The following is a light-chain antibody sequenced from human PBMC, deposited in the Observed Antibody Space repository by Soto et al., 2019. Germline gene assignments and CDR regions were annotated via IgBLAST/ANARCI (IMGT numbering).Light chain of an antibody. CDR2: DAS. J-gene: IGKJ2*01. Sequence: DIQMTQSPSTLSASVGDRVTITCRASQSISSWLAWYQQKPGKAPKLLIYDASSLASGVPSRFSGSGSGTEFTLTISSLQPDDFATYYCQRYYSYPYTFGQGTKLEIK. V-gene: IGKV1-5*01. CDR1: QSISSW. CDR3: QRYYSYPYT.